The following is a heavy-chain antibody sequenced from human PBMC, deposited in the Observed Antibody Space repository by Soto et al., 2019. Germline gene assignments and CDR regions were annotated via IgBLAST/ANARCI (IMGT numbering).Heavy chain of an antibody. J-gene: IGHJ5*02. CDR1: GGSFSGYY. Sequence: SEPLSRTFSVYGGSFSGYYWSWIRQPPGKGLEWIGYIYYSWSTNYNPSLKSRVTISVDTSKNQFSLKLSSVTAADTAVYYCARGARSAIAYNWFDPWGQGTLVTVSS. CDR2: IYYSWST. D-gene: IGHD5-18*01. V-gene: IGHV4-59*01. CDR3: ARGARSAIAYNWFDP.